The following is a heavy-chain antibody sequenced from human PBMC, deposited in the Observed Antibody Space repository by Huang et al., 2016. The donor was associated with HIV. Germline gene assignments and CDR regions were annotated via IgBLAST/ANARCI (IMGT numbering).Heavy chain of an antibody. CDR1: GYTFTSYA. Sequence: QVQLVQSGSELKKPGASVKVSCKASGYTFTSYALNWVRQAPGQGLGWMGWINTNTGNPRYAQGFTGRFVCSLDTSVSTAYLQISSLEAEDTAVYYCARDRATETADYYYYMDVWGKGTTVTVSS. D-gene: IGHD1-1*01. J-gene: IGHJ6*03. V-gene: IGHV7-4-1*02. CDR3: ARDRATETADYYYYMDV. CDR2: INTNTGNP.